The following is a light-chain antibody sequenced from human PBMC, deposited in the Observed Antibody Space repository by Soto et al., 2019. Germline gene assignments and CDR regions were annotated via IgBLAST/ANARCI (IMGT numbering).Light chain of an antibody. J-gene: IGLJ3*02. Sequence: QAVVTQSSSASASLGSSVTLTCTLSSGHSSFIIAWHQQYPGKAPRYLMELEGSGSYNKGSGVPDRFSGSSSGADRYLTISNLQFEDEADYYYETWDNNAWVFGGGTKLPVL. V-gene: IGLV4-60*02. CDR3: ETWDNNAWV. CDR2: LEGSGSY. CDR1: SGHSSFI.